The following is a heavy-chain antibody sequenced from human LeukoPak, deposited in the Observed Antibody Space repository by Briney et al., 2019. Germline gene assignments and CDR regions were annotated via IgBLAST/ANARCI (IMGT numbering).Heavy chain of an antibody. CDR2: ISGYNGNT. J-gene: IGHJ3*01. V-gene: IGHV1-18*01. Sequence: ASVKVSCKASGYTFTSYAISWVRQAPGQGLEWMGWISGYNGNTNYAQKFQGRVAMTTDTSTSIAYLELRRLRSDDTAVYYCARDTLVRGPFDFWGQGTVVTVSS. CDR1: GYTFTSYA. CDR3: ARDTLVRGPFDF. D-gene: IGHD3-10*01.